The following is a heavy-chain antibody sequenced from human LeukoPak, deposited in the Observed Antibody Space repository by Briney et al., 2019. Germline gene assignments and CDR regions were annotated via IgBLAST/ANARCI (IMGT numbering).Heavy chain of an antibody. Sequence: ASVKVSCKASGYTFTSYGISWVRQAPGQGLEWMGWISAYNGNTNYAQKLQGRVTMTTDTCTSTAYMELRSLRSDDTAVYYCASSTDGDYDFWSGYFVWGQGTLVTVSS. CDR3: ASSTDGDYDFWSGYFV. D-gene: IGHD3-3*01. CDR2: ISAYNGNT. J-gene: IGHJ4*02. V-gene: IGHV1-18*01. CDR1: GYTFTSYG.